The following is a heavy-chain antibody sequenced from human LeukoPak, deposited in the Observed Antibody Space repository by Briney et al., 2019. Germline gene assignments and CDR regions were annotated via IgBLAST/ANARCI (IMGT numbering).Heavy chain of an antibody. CDR2: MSSDGNAM. J-gene: IGHJ4*02. D-gene: IGHD2/OR15-2a*01. V-gene: IGHV3-30-3*01. Sequence: GVSVRLSCAASRFTFYGFLILCVRHAPGKGREGLAVMSSDGNAMFYADSVKGRFTISRDNSKNTLNLNMNSLRAEDNAVYYCVRESEYSFAHSDSFDYWGQGTLVTVSS. CDR3: VRESEYSFAHSDSFDY. CDR1: RFTFYGFL.